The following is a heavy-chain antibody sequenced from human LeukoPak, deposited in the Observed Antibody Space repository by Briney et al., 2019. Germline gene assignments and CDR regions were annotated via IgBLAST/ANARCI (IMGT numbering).Heavy chain of an antibody. CDR2: IKQDGSEK. J-gene: IGHJ4*02. V-gene: IGHV3-7*01. Sequence: PGGSLRLSCAAPGFTFSSFWMSWVRQAPGKGLEWVANIKQDGSEKYYVDSVKGRFTISRDNAKNSLYLQMNSLRAEDTAVYYCARGRPGDYWGQGTLVTVSS. CDR1: GFTFSSFW. CDR3: ARGRPGDY. D-gene: IGHD3-10*01.